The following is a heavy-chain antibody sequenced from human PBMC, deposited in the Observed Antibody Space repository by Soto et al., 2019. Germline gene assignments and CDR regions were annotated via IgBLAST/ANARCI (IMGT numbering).Heavy chain of an antibody. V-gene: IGHV4-30-4*01. CDR2: IYYSGST. CDR1: GGSISSGDYY. J-gene: IGHJ3*02. Sequence: QEQLQESGPGLVKPSQTLSLTCTVSGGSISSGDYYWSWIRQPPGKGLEWIGYIYYSGSTYYNPSLKSRVTISVDTSKNQFSLKLSSVTAAATAVYYCARVPIGDDALDIWGKGTMVTVSS. D-gene: IGHD3-10*01. CDR3: ARVPIGDDALDI.